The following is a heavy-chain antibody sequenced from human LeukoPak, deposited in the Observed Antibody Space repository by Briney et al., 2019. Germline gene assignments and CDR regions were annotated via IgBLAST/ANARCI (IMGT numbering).Heavy chain of an antibody. CDR3: ARHYGP. Sequence: ETLSLTCTVSGGSISSYYWSWIRQPPGKGLEWIGSIYDSGSTYYNPSLKSRVTISVDTSKNQFSLKLNSVTAADTAVYYCARHYGPWGQGTLVTVSS. V-gene: IGHV4-59*05. CDR2: IYDSGST. CDR1: GGSISSYY. D-gene: IGHD3-16*01. J-gene: IGHJ5*02.